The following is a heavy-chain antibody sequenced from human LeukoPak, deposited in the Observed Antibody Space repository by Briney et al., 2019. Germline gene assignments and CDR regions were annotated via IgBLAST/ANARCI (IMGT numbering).Heavy chain of an antibody. J-gene: IGHJ5*02. CDR1: SGSISSTSYY. D-gene: IGHD3-10*01. V-gene: IGHV4-39*01. CDR3: ARGRYYGSGSYYFSFNWFDP. Sequence: SETLSLTCTVSSGSISSTSYYWDWIRQPPGKGLEWIGSIDYSGNTYYNPSLKSRVTISVDTSKNQFCLKLRSVTAADTAVYYCARGRYYGSGSYYFSFNWFDPWGQGTLVTVSS. CDR2: IDYSGNT.